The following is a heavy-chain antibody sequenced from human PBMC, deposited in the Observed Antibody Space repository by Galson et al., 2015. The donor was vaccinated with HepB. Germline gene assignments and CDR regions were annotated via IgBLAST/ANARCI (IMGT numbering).Heavy chain of an antibody. CDR3: ARKSSSTSSYFDY. J-gene: IGHJ4*02. D-gene: IGHD3-10*01. CDR1: GYTLTDYY. Sequence: SVKVSCKASGYTLTDYYIHWVRQAPGQGLEWMGRINSKSGGTDYEQNFQGRVTMTRDPSFSTVYMDLTRLTSDDTAVYFCARKSSSTSSYFDYWGQGTLVTVSS. V-gene: IGHV1-2*06. CDR2: INSKSGGT.